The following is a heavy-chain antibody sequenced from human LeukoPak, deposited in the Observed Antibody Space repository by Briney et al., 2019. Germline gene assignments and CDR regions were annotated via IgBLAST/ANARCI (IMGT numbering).Heavy chain of an antibody. D-gene: IGHD5-18*01. CDR1: DGSISSSLYY. CDR2: INYSGST. V-gene: IGHV4-39*07. CDR3: ARPSRGYSYGHEYYFDY. J-gene: IGHJ4*02. Sequence: PSETLSLTCSVSDGSISSSLYYWGWIRQPPGKGLEWIGSINYSGSTYYNPSLKSRVTISVDTSKNQFSLKLSSETAADTAVYYCARPSRGYSYGHEYYFDYWGQGTLVTVSS.